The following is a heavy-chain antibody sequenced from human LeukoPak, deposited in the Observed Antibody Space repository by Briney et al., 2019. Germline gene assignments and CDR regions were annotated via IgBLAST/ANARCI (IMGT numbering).Heavy chain of an antibody. D-gene: IGHD3-16*02. CDR3: ARDVSSYEYVWGSYRSDGMDV. Sequence: PGRSLRLSCSASGFSFSTYAMHWVRLAPGKGLDWVAVVGHDGGTKYYSDSVKGRFTISRDNSKDIVYLSMTSLRAEDTAVYYCARDVSSYEYVWGSYRSDGMDVWGQGTTVTVSS. CDR2: VGHDGGTK. J-gene: IGHJ6*02. V-gene: IGHV3-30-3*01. CDR1: GFSFSTYA.